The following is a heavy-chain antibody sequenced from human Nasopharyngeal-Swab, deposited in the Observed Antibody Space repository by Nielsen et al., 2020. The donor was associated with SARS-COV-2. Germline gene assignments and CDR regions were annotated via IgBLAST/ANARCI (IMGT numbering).Heavy chain of an antibody. D-gene: IGHD3-22*01. J-gene: IGHJ4*02. Sequence: WIRQPPGKGLELVSVISGSGGSTYYADSVKGRFTISRDNSKNTLYLQMNSLRAEDTAVYYCARYDDYYDSSGYAYWGQGTLVTVSS. CDR2: ISGSGGST. CDR3: ARYDDYYDSSGYAY. V-gene: IGHV3-23*01.